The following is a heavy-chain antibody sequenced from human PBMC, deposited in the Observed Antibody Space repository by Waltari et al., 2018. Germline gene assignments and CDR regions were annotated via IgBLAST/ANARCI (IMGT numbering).Heavy chain of an antibody. Sequence: QVQLVQSGAEVKKPGSSVKVSCKASGGTFSSYAISWVRQAPGQGPEWMGGTIPIFGTANSAQKFQGRVTITADESTSTAYMEPSSLRSEDTAVYYCARAHILVVPDTYDYYYGMDVWGQGTTVTVSS. CDR3: ARAHILVVPDTYDYYYGMDV. CDR1: GGTFSSYA. D-gene: IGHD2-2*01. V-gene: IGHV1-69*01. CDR2: TIPIFGTA. J-gene: IGHJ6*02.